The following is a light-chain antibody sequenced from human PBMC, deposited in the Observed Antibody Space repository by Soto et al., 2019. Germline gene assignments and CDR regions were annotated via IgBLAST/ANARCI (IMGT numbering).Light chain of an antibody. CDR2: YDS. CDR1: NIGNKR. Sequence: SYELTQPPSVSVAPEKTATITFGGNNIGNKRVHWYRQKPGQAPVLLMSYDSDRPSGIPERFSGSNSDNAATLTISRVEAGDEADYYCQVWDIMTDNYVFGSGTKLTVL. J-gene: IGLJ1*01. V-gene: IGLV3-21*04. CDR3: QVWDIMTDNYV.